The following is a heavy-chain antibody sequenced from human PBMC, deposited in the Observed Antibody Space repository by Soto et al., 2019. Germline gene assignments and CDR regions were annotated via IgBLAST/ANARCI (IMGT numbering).Heavy chain of an antibody. CDR3: ARGGAGRPDV. CDR2: ISSGRVTT. CDR1: GFTFSSYG. Sequence: EVQLVNSGGGLVQPGGSLRLSCVASGFTFSSYGMNWVRQAPGKGLEWVSYISSGRVTTNYADSVKGRFTISRDNAKSSLYLQLNSLRDDDTAVYYCARGGAGRPDVWGQGTQVIVSS. V-gene: IGHV3-48*02. J-gene: IGHJ4*02. D-gene: IGHD6-13*01.